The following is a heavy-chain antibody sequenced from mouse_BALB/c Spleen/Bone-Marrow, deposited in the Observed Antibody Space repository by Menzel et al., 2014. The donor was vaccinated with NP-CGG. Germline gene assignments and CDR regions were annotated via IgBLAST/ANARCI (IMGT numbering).Heavy chain of an antibody. CDR3: ARSRDYVSSYYAMDY. Sequence: VQLKQSGAELVKPGASVKLSCTASGFNIKDTYMHWVKQRPEQGLEWIGRIDPANGNTKYDPQFQGKATITADTSSNTAYLQLSSLTSEDTAVYYCARSRDYVSSYYAMDYWGQGTSVTGSS. CDR1: GFNIKDTY. D-gene: IGHD1-1*01. V-gene: IGHV14-3*02. J-gene: IGHJ4*01. CDR2: IDPANGNT.